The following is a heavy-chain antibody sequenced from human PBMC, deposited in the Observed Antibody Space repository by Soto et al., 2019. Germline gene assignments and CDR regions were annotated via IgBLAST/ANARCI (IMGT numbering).Heavy chain of an antibody. CDR1: GFTFSSYW. CDR2: IKQVGGEE. J-gene: IGHJ6*03. CDR3: AREIAVRL. V-gene: IGHV3-7*01. Sequence: EVQLVESGGGLVQPGGSLRLSCAASGFTFSSYWMNWFRQAPGKGLEWVANIKQVGGEENYMDSVKGGFTISRHNAKNALYLQKNTLRDDVATVYYCAREIAVRLWGNGTTVTVSS. D-gene: IGHD2-21*01.